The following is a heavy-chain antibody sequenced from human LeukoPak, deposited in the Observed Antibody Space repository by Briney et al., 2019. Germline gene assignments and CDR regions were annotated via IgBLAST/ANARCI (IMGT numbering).Heavy chain of an antibody. CDR1: GFRFGAYP. J-gene: IGHJ4*02. CDR3: ARSRGMSMNDKNLLY. D-gene: IGHD3-10*01. CDR2: IKGSDNYI. Sequence: GGSLRLSCQGSGFRFGAYPISWIRQAPGKGLELVSSIKGSDNYIYNADSVAGRFTISTDDAQNSIYLQMNSLGVEDTAIYYCARSRGMSMNDKNLLYWGQGSLVTVSS. V-gene: IGHV3-21*06.